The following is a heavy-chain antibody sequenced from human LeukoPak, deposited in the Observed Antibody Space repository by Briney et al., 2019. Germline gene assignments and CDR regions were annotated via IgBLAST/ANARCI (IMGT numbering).Heavy chain of an antibody. V-gene: IGHV2-5*02. Sequence: SGPTLVKPTQTLTLTCTFSGFSLSTSGVGVGWIRRPPGKALEWLALIYWDDDKRYSPSLKSRLTITKDTSKNQVVLTMTNMDPVDTATYYCAHRGRLRWGNYFDYWGQGTLVTVSS. CDR2: IYWDDDK. J-gene: IGHJ4*02. CDR1: GFSLSTSGVG. D-gene: IGHD5-12*01. CDR3: AHRGRLRWGNYFDY.